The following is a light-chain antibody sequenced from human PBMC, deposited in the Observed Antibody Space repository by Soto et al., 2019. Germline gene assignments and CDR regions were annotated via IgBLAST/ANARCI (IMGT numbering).Light chain of an antibody. Sequence: QSALTQPASVSGSPGQSITISCTGTSSDVGSYNLVSWYQQHPGKAPKLMIYEVSKRPSGVSNRFSGSKSGNTASLTISGLQAEDEADYYCRSYAGSSTFHVVFGGGTKLTVL. CDR1: SSDVGSYNL. CDR3: RSYAGSSTFHVV. CDR2: EVS. V-gene: IGLV2-23*02. J-gene: IGLJ2*01.